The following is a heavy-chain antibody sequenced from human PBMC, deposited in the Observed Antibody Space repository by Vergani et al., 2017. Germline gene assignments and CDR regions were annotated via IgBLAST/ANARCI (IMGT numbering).Heavy chain of an antibody. CDR2: IYSGGST. V-gene: IGHV3-53*01. Sequence: EVQLVESGGGLIQPGGSLRLSCAASGFTVSSNYMSWVRQAPGKGLEWVSVIYSGGSTYYADSVKGRFTISRDNSKNTLYLQMNSLRAEDTAVYYCARGIVEMATHRDIWAQGTMVTVSS. CDR1: GFTVSSNY. J-gene: IGHJ3*02. D-gene: IGHD5-24*01. CDR3: ARGIVEMATHRDI.